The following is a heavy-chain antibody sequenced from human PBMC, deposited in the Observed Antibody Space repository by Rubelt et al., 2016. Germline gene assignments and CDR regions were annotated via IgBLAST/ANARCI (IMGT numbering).Heavy chain of an antibody. D-gene: IGHD2/OR15-2a*01. V-gene: IGHV3-33*01. CDR2: LWADGYTK. Sequence: VAGLWADGYTKRYGGSVLGRFAISRDTSKNTVSLQMNSLTGEDTAVYYCLRDLSFFALDPRGQGTLVTVSS. CDR3: LRDLSFFALDP. J-gene: IGHJ5*02.